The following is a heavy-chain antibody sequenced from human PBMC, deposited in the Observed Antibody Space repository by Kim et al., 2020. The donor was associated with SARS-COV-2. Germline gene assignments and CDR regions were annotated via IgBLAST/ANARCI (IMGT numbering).Heavy chain of an antibody. D-gene: IGHD3-22*01. CDR3: ARGLTPYYDSSGRDSAFDI. CDR2: IIPIFGTA. Sequence: SVKVSCKASGGTFSSYAISWVRQAPGQGLEWMGGIIPIFGTANYAQKFQGRVTITADESTSTAYMELSSLRSEDTAVYYCARGLTPYYDSSGRDSAFDIWGQGTMVTVSS. CDR1: GGTFSSYA. V-gene: IGHV1-69*13. J-gene: IGHJ3*02.